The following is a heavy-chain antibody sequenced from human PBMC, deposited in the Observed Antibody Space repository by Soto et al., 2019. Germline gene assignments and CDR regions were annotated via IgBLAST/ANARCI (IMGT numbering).Heavy chain of an antibody. CDR3: ARGNHRWLQLWYFDL. D-gene: IGHD5-12*01. V-gene: IGHV1-69*12. CDR2: IIPIFGTV. CDR1: GGTFSNYP. J-gene: IGHJ2*01. Sequence: QVQLVQSGAEVKKPGSSVKVSCKASGGTFSNYPISWVRQAPGQGLEWMGGIIPIFGTVNYAQKFQGRATITADESTSTAYMELSSLISEDTAVYYCARGNHRWLQLWYFDLWGRGTLVTVSS.